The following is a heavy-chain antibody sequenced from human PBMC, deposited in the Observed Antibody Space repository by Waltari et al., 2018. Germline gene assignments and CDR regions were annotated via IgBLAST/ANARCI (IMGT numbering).Heavy chain of an antibody. CDR2: IYHSGST. D-gene: IGHD6-13*01. V-gene: IGHV4-4*02. Sequence: QVQLQESGPGLVKPSGTLSLTCAVSGGSISSSNWWSWVRQPPGKGLEWIGEIYHSGSTNYNPSLKSRVTRSVDKSKNQFSLKLSSVTAADTAVYYCARIPIAAAVTYYFDYWGQGTLVTVSS. CDR3: ARIPIAAAVTYYFDY. J-gene: IGHJ4*02. CDR1: GGSISSSNW.